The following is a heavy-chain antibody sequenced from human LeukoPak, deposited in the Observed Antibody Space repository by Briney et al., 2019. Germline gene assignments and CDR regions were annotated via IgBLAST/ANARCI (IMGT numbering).Heavy chain of an antibody. CDR2: IYYSGRT. CDR3: ARARLRGVVYSPIDY. CDR1: GDSITSSSYF. J-gene: IGHJ4*02. D-gene: IGHD3-10*01. Sequence: PSETLSLTCTVSGDSITSSSYFWGWIRQPPGKGLEWIGSIYYSGRTYYNPSLKSRVTISVDTSKNQFSLKLNSVTAADTAVYYCARARLRGVVYSPIDYWGQGTLVTVSS. V-gene: IGHV4-39*07.